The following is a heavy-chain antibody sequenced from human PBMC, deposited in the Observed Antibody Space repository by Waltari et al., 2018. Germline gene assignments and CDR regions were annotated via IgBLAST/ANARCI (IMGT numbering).Heavy chain of an antibody. D-gene: IGHD6-6*01. J-gene: IGHJ6*03. Sequence: QVQLQESGPGLVKPSETLSLTCAVSGYSISSGSYWGWIRPPPAKGLEWIGSIYHSGSTYYNPSLKSRVTISVDTSKNQFSLKLSSVTAADTAVYYCARDSFDTARRGFYYYMDVWGKGTTVTVSS. CDR3: ARDSFDTARRGFYYYMDV. CDR2: IYHSGST. V-gene: IGHV4-38-2*02. CDR1: GYSISSGSY.